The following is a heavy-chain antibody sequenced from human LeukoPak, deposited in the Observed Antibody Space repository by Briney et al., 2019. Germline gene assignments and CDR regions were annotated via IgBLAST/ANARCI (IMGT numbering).Heavy chain of an antibody. V-gene: IGHV4-59*01. CDR2: IYYSGST. Sequence: SETLFLTCTVSGGSISSYYWSWIRQPPGKGLEWIGYIYYSGSTNYNPSLKSRVTISVDTSKNQFSLKLSSVTAADTAVYYCARGRSIAVAPLDYWGQGTLVTVSS. D-gene: IGHD6-19*01. J-gene: IGHJ4*02. CDR1: GGSISSYY. CDR3: ARGRSIAVAPLDY.